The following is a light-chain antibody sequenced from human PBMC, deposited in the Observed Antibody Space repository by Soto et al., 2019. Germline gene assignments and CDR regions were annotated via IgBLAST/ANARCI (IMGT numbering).Light chain of an antibody. Sequence: QSVLAQPPSASGSPGQSVTISCTGTSSDVGGYNFVSWYQQHPGKAPKLMIYEVTKRPSGVPDRFSGSKSGNKASLTVSGLPTEDEADYYCSSYAGTKNFVFGTGTKVTVL. CDR3: SSYAGTKNFV. CDR2: EVT. V-gene: IGLV2-8*01. CDR1: SSDVGGYNF. J-gene: IGLJ1*01.